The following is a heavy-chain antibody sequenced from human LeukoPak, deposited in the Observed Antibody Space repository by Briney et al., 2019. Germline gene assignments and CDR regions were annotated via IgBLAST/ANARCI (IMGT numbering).Heavy chain of an antibody. V-gene: IGHV4-28*01. CDR3: ARRNWYFDL. CDR1: GYSISTSNW. Sequence: PSDTLSLTCAVSGYSISTSNWWGWIRQPPGKGLEWIGYIYYSGSTYYNPSLKSRVTISVDTSKNQFSLNLSSVTAADTAVYYCARRNWYFDLWGRGTLVTVSS. CDR2: IYYSGST. J-gene: IGHJ2*01.